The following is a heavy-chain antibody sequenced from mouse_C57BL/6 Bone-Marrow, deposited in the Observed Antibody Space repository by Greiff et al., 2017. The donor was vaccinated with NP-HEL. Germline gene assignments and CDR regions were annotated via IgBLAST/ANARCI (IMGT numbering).Heavy chain of an antibody. V-gene: IGHV1-81*01. CDR2: IYPRSGNT. CDR3: ARWRLRRNYAMDY. D-gene: IGHD2-4*01. Sequence: VQLQESGAELARPGASVKLSCKASGYTFTSYGISWVKQRTGQGLEWIGEIYPRSGNTYYNEKFKGKATLTADKSSSTAYMELRSLTSEDSAVYFCARWRLRRNYAMDYWGQGTSVTVSS. J-gene: IGHJ4*01. CDR1: GYTFTSYG.